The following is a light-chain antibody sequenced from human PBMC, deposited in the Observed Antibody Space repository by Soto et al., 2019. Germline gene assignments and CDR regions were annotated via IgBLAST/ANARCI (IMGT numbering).Light chain of an antibody. J-gene: IGLJ2*01. Sequence: QSALTQPASVSGSPGQSITISCTGTSSDVGGYNYVSWYQQHPGKAPKLMIYDVSNRPSGVSNGFSGSKSGNTASLTISGLQAEDEADYDCRSYTSSSTLVVFGGGTKLTVL. CDR3: RSYTSSSTLVV. CDR2: DVS. CDR1: SSDVGGYNY. V-gene: IGLV2-14*01.